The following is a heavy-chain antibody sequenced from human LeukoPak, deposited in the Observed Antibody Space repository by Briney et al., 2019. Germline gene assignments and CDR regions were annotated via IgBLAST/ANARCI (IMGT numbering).Heavy chain of an antibody. CDR2: ISYDGSNK. CDR1: GFTFSSYG. V-gene: IGHV3-30*19. Sequence: GGSLSLSCAASGFTFSSYGMHWVRQAPGKGLEWVAVISYDGSNKYYADSVKGRFTISRDNSKNTLYLQMNSLRTEDTAVYYCARGWLQSNFDSWGQGTLVTVSS. CDR3: ARGWLQSNFDS. J-gene: IGHJ4*02. D-gene: IGHD5-24*01.